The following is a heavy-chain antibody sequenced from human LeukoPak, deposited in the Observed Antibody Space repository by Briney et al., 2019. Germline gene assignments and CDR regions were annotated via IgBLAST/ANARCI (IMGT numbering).Heavy chain of an antibody. Sequence: GGSLRLSCAASGFTFSSYAMTWVRQAPGKGLEWVSSISSSGGSTYYADSVRGRFTISRHNSKNTLYLQMNSLRAEDTAIYYCAKDLVTGSLDYWGQGTLVTVSS. CDR3: AKDLVTGSLDY. CDR2: ISSSGGST. V-gene: IGHV3-23*01. J-gene: IGHJ4*02. CDR1: GFTFSSYA. D-gene: IGHD3-10*01.